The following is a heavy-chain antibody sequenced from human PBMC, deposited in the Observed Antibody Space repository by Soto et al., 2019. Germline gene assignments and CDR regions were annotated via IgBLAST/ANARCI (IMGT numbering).Heavy chain of an antibody. CDR3: AKAPGTSLYLYMDV. V-gene: IGHV3-23*01. J-gene: IGHJ6*03. D-gene: IGHD3-3*01. CDR2: ISASGDTT. Sequence: EVQLLESGGGLVQPGGSLRLSCEAPGFTFSSYVMTWVRQAPGKGLEWVSSISASGDTTFYADSVKGRFAINRDNSKNTLYLQLNTLKDEDTATYYCAKAPGTSLYLYMDVWGNGTTVTVSS. CDR1: GFTFSSYV.